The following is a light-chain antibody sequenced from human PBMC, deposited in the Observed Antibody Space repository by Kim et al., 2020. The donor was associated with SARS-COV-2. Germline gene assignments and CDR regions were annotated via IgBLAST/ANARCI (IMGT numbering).Light chain of an antibody. J-gene: IGLJ2*01. CDR3: SSYTTSNTVV. CDR2: DVT. CDR1: RCDIVTHTY. V-gene: IGLV2-14*04. Sequence: GQSVPIPALGTRCDIVTHTYVSWYQQHPGNAHKLVIYDVTKRHSGVSIRFSGSKSGSTASLTISGLQAEDGAHYYCSSYTTSNTVVFGAGTQLTVL.